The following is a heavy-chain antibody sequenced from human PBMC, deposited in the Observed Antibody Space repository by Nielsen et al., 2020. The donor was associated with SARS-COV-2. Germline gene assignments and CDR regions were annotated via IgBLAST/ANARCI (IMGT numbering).Heavy chain of an antibody. D-gene: IGHD3-10*01. CDR1: GFNFNNYA. V-gene: IGHV3-30*04. Sequence: GESLKISCAASGFNFNNYAIHWVRQAPGKGLEWVALISYDSKEKHYADSLNGRITISRDNSKKTVYLQVSSLRGEDTAIYYCVRDRGNNLWMDLWGQGTTVTVSS. CDR2: ISYDSKEK. CDR3: VRDRGNNLWMDL. J-gene: IGHJ6*02.